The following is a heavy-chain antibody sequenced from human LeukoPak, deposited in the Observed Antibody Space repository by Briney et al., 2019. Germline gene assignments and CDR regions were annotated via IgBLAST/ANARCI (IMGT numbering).Heavy chain of an antibody. CDR2: INPNSGGT. V-gene: IGHV1-2*02. J-gene: IGHJ4*02. CDR1: GYTFTGYY. CDR3: ARIGGPALGYCSGGSCYGLNY. D-gene: IGHD2-15*01. Sequence: ASVKVSCKASGYTFTGYYMHWVRQAPGQGLEWMGWINPNSGGTNYAQKFQGRVTMTRDTSISTAYMELSRLRSDDTAVYYCARIGGPALGYCSGGSCYGLNYWGQGTLVTVSS.